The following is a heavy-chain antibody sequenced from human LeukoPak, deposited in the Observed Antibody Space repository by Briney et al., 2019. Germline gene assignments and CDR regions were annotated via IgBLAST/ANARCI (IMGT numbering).Heavy chain of an antibody. D-gene: IGHD1-26*01. J-gene: IGHJ4*02. Sequence: GRSLRLSCAASGFTFSSYGMHWVRQAPGKGLEWVAVISYDGSNKYYADSVKGRFTISRDNSKNTLYLQMNSLRAEDTAVYYCARDSGSYFHWGQGTLVTVSS. V-gene: IGHV3-30*03. CDR1: GFTFSSYG. CDR2: ISYDGSNK. CDR3: ARDSGSYFH.